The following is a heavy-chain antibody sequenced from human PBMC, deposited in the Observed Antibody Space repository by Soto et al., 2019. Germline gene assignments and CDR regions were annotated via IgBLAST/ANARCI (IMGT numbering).Heavy chain of an antibody. CDR2: INPNSGST. D-gene: IGHD2-2*02. CDR3: ARDIVVVPAAISYYYGMDV. CDR1: GYTFTGYY. V-gene: IGHV1-2*02. Sequence: QVQLVQSGAEVKKPGASVKVSCKASGYTFTGYYMHWVRQAPGQGLEWMGWINPNSGSTNYAQKLQGRVTMTRDTSISTAYMELSRLRSDDTAVYYCARDIVVVPAAISYYYGMDVWGQGTTVTVSS. J-gene: IGHJ6*02.